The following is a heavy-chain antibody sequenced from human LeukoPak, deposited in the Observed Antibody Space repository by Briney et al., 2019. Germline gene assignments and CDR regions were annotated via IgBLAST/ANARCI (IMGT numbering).Heavy chain of an antibody. Sequence: GGSLRLSCAASGFTFSDYYMSWVRQAPGKGLEWVSVIYSGGSTYYADSVKGRFTISRDNSKNTLYLQMNSLRAEDTAVYYCARVGIAAAGRGWFDPWGQGTLVTVSS. D-gene: IGHD6-13*01. CDR3: ARVGIAAAGRGWFDP. CDR2: IYSGGST. CDR1: GFTFSDYY. J-gene: IGHJ5*02. V-gene: IGHV3-53*01.